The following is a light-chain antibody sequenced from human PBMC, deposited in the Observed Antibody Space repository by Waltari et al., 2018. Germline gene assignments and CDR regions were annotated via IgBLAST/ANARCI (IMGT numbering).Light chain of an antibody. Sequence: QSVLTQPPSASGTPGQRVTISCSGSSSNIGSNTVNWFQQLPRTAPNLLIYSNNQRPSWAPDRSAGSKSGTSASLAISGLQAEDEADCYCASWDDTLNGLLFGGGTKLTVL. CDR2: SNN. CDR1: SSNIGSNT. V-gene: IGLV1-44*01. J-gene: IGLJ2*01. CDR3: ASWDDTLNGLL.